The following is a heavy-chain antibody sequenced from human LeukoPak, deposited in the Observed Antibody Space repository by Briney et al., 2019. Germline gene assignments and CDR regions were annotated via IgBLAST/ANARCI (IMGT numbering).Heavy chain of an antibody. D-gene: IGHD3-3*01. J-gene: IGHJ6*02. CDR1: GGSISSGGYY. Sequence: PSETLSLTCTVSGGSISSGGYYWSWIRQHPGKGLEWIGYIYYSGSTYYNPSLKSRVTISVDTSKNQFSLKLSSVTAADTAVYCCASASGYLSYGMDVWGQGTTVTVSS. CDR3: ASASGYLSYGMDV. V-gene: IGHV4-31*03. CDR2: IYYSGST.